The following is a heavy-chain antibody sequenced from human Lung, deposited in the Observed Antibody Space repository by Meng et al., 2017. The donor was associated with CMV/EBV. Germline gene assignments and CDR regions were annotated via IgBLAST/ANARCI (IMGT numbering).Heavy chain of an antibody. J-gene: IGHJ4*02. CDR2: IYHSGST. CDR1: GGSISSSNW. Sequence: QVQRQESGPGLVKPPGTLSLPCAVSGGSISSSNWWSWVRQPPGKGLEWIGEIYHSGSTNYNPSLKSRVTISVDKSKNQFSLKLSSVTAADTAVYYCASFPPPGKQWLVTDYWGQGTLVTVSS. CDR3: ASFPPPGKQWLVTDY. D-gene: IGHD6-19*01. V-gene: IGHV4-4*03.